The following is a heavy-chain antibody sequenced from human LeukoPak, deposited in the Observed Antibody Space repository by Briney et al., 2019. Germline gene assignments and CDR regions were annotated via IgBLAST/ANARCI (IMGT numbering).Heavy chain of an antibody. CDR3: ARHSGSRRGGTNWFDP. V-gene: IGHV1-3*01. CDR2: INAGNGNT. CDR1: GYTFTSYA. D-gene: IGHD1-26*01. J-gene: IGHJ5*02. Sequence: ASVKVSCKASGYTFTSYAMHWVRQAPGQRLEWMGWINAGNGNTKYSQKFQGRVTITRDTSASTAYMELSSLRSEDTAVYYCARHSGSRRGGTNWFDPWGQGTLVTVSS.